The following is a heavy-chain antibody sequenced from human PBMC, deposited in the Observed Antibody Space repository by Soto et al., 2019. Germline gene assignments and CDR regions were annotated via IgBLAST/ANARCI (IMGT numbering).Heavy chain of an antibody. Sequence: SETLSLTCTVSDDSFRGADYYWSWIRQPLGKGPEWIGYTYYNGDTKYNPALKSRVTMSVDTSKNQFSLRLSSVTAADTAVYFCARGTGYIDGWRTFDFWGRGILVTVSS. CDR2: TYYNGDT. CDR1: DDSFRGADYY. CDR3: ARGTGYIDGWRTFDF. J-gene: IGHJ4*02. D-gene: IGHD6-19*01. V-gene: IGHV4-61*08.